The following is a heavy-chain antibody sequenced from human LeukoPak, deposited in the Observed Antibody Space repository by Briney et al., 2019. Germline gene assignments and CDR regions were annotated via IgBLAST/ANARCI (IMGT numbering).Heavy chain of an antibody. CDR1: GFTFSSYG. Sequence: ASVKVSCKASGFTFSSYGISWGRQAPGQGLEWLGWISAHKNTKKYAQTVQDRVTLTTDTSTITAYMELMTLRSDDTAMYYCVRDRKGEWLDQHDRFDIWGQGTMVIVSS. CDR3: VRDRKGEWLDQHDRFDI. CDR2: ISAHKNTK. D-gene: IGHD6-19*01. V-gene: IGHV1-18*01. J-gene: IGHJ3*02.